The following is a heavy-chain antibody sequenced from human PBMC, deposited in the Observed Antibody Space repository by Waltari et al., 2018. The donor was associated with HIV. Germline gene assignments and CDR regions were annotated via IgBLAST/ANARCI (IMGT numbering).Heavy chain of an antibody. D-gene: IGHD1-1*01. CDR1: GFTFDAYA. V-gene: IGHV3-9*01. CDR2: ISWNSGSI. Sequence: EVQLVESGGGLVQPGRSLRLSCAASGFTFDAYAMHWVRQAPGKGLEWVSGISWNSGSIGYADSVKGRFTISRDNAKNSLYLQMNSLRAEDTALYYCAKDQTLSGWKAFDYWGQGTLVTVSS. CDR3: AKDQTLSGWKAFDY. J-gene: IGHJ4*02.